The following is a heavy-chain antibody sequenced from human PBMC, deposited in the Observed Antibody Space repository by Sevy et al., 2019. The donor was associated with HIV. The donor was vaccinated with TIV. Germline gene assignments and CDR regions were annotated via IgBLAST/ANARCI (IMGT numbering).Heavy chain of an antibody. CDR3: AADRGEDYCSGNSCQRHYYYGLDI. CDR2: LDPEDGET. CDR1: GYRLIEVS. J-gene: IGHJ6*02. D-gene: IGHD2-15*01. V-gene: IGHV1-24*01. Sequence: ASVKVSCKVSGYRLIEVSMHWVRQPPGKGLEWMGHLDPEDGETIYAQNFQGRVTMTEDTSTDTAYMEVSSLRSEDTAVYYCAADRGEDYCSGNSCQRHYYYGLDIWGQGTTVTVSS.